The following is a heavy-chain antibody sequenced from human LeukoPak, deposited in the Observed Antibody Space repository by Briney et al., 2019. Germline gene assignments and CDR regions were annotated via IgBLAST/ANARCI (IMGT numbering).Heavy chain of an antibody. D-gene: IGHD3-10*01. CDR2: IIPILGIA. J-gene: IGHJ4*02. CDR1: GYTFTSYY. V-gene: IGHV1-69*02. CDR3: ARSDDGSGTLGY. Sequence: SVKVSCKASGYTFTSYYMHWVRQAPGQGLEWMGRIIPILGIANYAQKFQGRVTITADKSTSTAYMELSSLRSEDTAVYYCARSDDGSGTLGYWGQGTLVTVSS.